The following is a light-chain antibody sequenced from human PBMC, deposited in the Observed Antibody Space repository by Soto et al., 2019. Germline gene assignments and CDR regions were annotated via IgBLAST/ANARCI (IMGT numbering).Light chain of an antibody. CDR3: LQDYNYPLT. CDR1: QDISNY. J-gene: IGKJ4*01. Sequence: IQMTQSPSSLSASVGDRVTITCQASQDISNYLGWYQQKPGKAPNLLIYAASTLQSGVPSRFSGSGSGTDFTLTISSLQPEDFATYYCLQDYNYPLTFGGGTKVDIK. CDR2: AAS. V-gene: IGKV1-6*01.